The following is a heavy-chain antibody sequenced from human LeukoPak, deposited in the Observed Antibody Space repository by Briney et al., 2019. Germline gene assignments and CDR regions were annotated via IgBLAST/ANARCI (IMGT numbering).Heavy chain of an antibody. CDR2: ISGFSDSA. J-gene: IGHJ4*02. Sequence: PGGSLRLSCAASGFTITNYALSWVRQTPGKGLEWVSKISGFSDSAYYADSVKGRFTISRDTSKNTMYLQMNSLRAEDTAVYYCARAPPNDYDSTGYYSSFDYWGQGTLVTVSS. V-gene: IGHV3-23*01. D-gene: IGHD3-22*01. CDR1: GFTITNYA. CDR3: ARAPPNDYDSTGYYSSFDY.